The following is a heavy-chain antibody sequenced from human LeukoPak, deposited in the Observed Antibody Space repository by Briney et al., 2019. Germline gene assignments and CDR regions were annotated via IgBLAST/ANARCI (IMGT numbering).Heavy chain of an antibody. CDR3: GSGSYYFDY. Sequence: SETLCLTCTASGCTISSYYMHWIRQPPGKGLEWIGYIYYSGSTKYNPSLKSRVTISVDTSKNQFSLKLSSVTAADTAVYYCGSGSYYFDYWGQGTLVTVST. D-gene: IGHD3-10*01. J-gene: IGHJ4*02. V-gene: IGHV4-59*08. CDR1: GCTISSYY. CDR2: IYYSGST.